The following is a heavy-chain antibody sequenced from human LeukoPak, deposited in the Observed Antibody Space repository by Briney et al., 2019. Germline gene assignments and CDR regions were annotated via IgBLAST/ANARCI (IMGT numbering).Heavy chain of an antibody. V-gene: IGHV3-21*01. CDR2: ISSSSSYI. CDR1: GFTFSSYS. Sequence: PGGSLRLSCAASGFTFSSYSMNWVRQAPGKGLEWVSSISSSSSYIYYADSVKGRFTISRDNAKNSLYLQMNSLRAEDTAVCYCARDTYYYDSSGYRGDYWGQGTLVTVSS. CDR3: ARDTYYYDSSGYRGDY. J-gene: IGHJ4*02. D-gene: IGHD3-22*01.